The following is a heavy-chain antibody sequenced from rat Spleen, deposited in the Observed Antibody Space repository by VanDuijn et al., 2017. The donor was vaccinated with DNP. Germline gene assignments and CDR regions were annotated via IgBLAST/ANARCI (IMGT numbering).Heavy chain of an antibody. Sequence: EVQLVESGGGLVQPERSLKISCVASEFTFSRSDVAWVRQAPTRGLEWVASISPSGANIYYRDSVKGLFTISRDIPNTTLYLQMDSLRSEDTATYYCVTRAPGDYYYGGYFDYWGQGVMVTVSS. CDR2: ISPSGANI. J-gene: IGHJ2*01. CDR3: VTRAPGDYYYGGYFDY. D-gene: IGHD1-6*01. V-gene: IGHV5-19*01. CDR1: EFTFSRSD.